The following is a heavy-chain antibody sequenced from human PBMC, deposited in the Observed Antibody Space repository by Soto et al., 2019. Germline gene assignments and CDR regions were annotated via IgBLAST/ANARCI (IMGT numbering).Heavy chain of an antibody. CDR1: GFTFSSSW. CDR3: AAGSPPDF. J-gene: IGHJ4*02. D-gene: IGHD3-3*01. CDR2: IKGDGSEK. V-gene: IGHV3-7*01. Sequence: EVQLVESGGGLVQPGGSLKLSCEASGFTFSSSWMNWVRQAPGKGLEWVANIKGDGSEKYYVDSVKGRFTISRDNAKNSLYLQMNSMRAEDTAVYYCAAGSPPDFWGQGTLVTVSS.